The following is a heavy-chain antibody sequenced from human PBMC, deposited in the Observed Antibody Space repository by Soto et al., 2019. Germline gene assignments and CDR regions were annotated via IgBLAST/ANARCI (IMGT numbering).Heavy chain of an antibody. CDR1: GFTLSSYS. CDR2: ISSSSSTI. Sequence: GGSLRLSCAASGFTLSSYSMNWVRQAPGKGLEWVSYISSSSSTIYYADSVKGRFTISRDNAKNSLYLQMNSLRVEDTAVYYCARVVVVAATHVGHWGQGTLVTVSS. D-gene: IGHD2-15*01. CDR3: ARVVVVAATHVGH. V-gene: IGHV3-48*01. J-gene: IGHJ4*02.